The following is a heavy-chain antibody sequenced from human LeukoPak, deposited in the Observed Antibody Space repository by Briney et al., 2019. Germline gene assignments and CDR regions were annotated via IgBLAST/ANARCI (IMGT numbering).Heavy chain of an antibody. Sequence: GGSLRLSCAASGFTFSDHYMDWVRQAPGKGLEWVARTRSKANRYTTEYAASVKGRFSISRDDSKNSLYLQMSSLKTDDTAMYYCVTGTAVFDYWGQGTLVTVTS. CDR3: VTGTAVFDY. CDR2: TRSKANRYTT. V-gene: IGHV3-72*01. J-gene: IGHJ4*02. D-gene: IGHD1-7*01. CDR1: GFTFSDHY.